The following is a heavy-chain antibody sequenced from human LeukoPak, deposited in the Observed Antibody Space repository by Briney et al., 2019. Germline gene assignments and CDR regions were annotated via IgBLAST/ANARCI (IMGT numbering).Heavy chain of an antibody. CDR1: GGSISSYY. CDR2: IYYSGST. V-gene: IGHV4-59*01. D-gene: IGHD5-18*01. Sequence: PSETLSFTCTVSGGSISSYYWSWIRQPPGEGLEWIWYIYYSGSTNYNPSLKSRVTISVDTSKNQFSLKLSSVTAADTAVYYCARWGEVRGYSYGYYFDYWGQGTLVTVSS. J-gene: IGHJ4*02. CDR3: ARWGEVRGYSYGYYFDY.